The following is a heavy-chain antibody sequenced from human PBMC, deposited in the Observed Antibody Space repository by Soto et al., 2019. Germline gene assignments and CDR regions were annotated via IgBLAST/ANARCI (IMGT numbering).Heavy chain of an antibody. J-gene: IGHJ5*02. CDR1: GFTFSSYA. CDR2: ISGSGGST. Sequence: PGGSLRLSCAASGFTFSSYAMSWVRQAPGKGLEWVSAISGSGGSTYYADSVKGRFTISRDNSKNTLYLQMNSLRAEDTAVYYCAKGYDSSGYYSTWFDPWGQGTLVTVSS. CDR3: AKGYDSSGYYSTWFDP. D-gene: IGHD3-22*01. V-gene: IGHV3-23*01.